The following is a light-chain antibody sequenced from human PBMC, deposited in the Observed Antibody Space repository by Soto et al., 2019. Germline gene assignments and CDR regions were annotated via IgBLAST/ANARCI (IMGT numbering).Light chain of an antibody. Sequence: EIVLTQSPATLSLSPGERATLSCRASQSVSSYLAWYQQKPGQAPRLLIYDASNRATGVPARFSGSGSGTDFTLTISSLEPEDFDVYYCQQRSNWYTFGQGTKLDIK. CDR1: QSVSSY. CDR2: DAS. CDR3: QQRSNWYT. V-gene: IGKV3-11*01. J-gene: IGKJ2*01.